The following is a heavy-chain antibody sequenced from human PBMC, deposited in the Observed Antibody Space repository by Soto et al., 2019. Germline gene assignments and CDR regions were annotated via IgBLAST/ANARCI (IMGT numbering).Heavy chain of an antibody. CDR3: ARGVVVVPRGAYYYYGMDV. Sequence: SETLSLTCAVYGGSFSGYYWSWIRQPPGKGLEWIGEINHSGSTNYNPSLKSRVTISVDTSKNQFSLKLSSVTAADTAVYYCARGVVVVPRGAYYYYGMDVWGQGTTVTVSS. CDR1: GGSFSGYY. CDR2: INHSGST. V-gene: IGHV4-34*01. D-gene: IGHD2-15*01. J-gene: IGHJ6*02.